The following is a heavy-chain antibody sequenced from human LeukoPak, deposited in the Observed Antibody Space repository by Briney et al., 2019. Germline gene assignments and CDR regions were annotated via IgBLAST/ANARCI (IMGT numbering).Heavy chain of an antibody. D-gene: IGHD6-13*01. V-gene: IGHV3-49*03. J-gene: IGHJ3*02. CDR1: GFTFGDYA. CDR3: TRDDSSSWRCAFDI. CDR2: IRSKAYGGTT. Sequence: PGGSLRLSCTASGFTFGDYAMSWFRQAPGKGLEWVGFIRSKAYGGTTEYAASVKGRFTISRDDSKSIAYLQMNSLQPEDTAVYYCTRDDSSSWRCAFDIWGQGTMVTVSS.